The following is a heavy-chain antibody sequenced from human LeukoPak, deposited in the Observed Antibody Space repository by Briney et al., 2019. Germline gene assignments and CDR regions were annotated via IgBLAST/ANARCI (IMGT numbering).Heavy chain of an antibody. J-gene: IGHJ6*03. CDR2: IYYSGST. Sequence: SETLSLTCTVSGGSISSYYWSWIRQPPGKGLEWIGYIYYSGSTNYNPSLKSRVTISVDTSKNQFSLKLSSVTAADTAVYYCARDRGGSSHSYYSYMHVWAKGTTVTVSS. CDR3: ARDRGGSSHSYYSYMHV. V-gene: IGHV4-59*01. CDR1: GGSISSYY. D-gene: IGHD3-10*01.